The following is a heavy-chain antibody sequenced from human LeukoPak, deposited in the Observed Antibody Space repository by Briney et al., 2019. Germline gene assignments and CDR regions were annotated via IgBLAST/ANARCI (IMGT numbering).Heavy chain of an antibody. V-gene: IGHV4-34*01. CDR1: GGSFSGYY. CDR3: GGDIVVVPAAIRAY. CDR2: INHSGST. J-gene: IGHJ4*02. Sequence: SETLSLTCAVYGGSFSGYYWSWIRQPPGKGLEWIGEINHSGSTNYNPSLKSRVTISVDTSKNQFSLKLSSVTAADTAVYYCGGDIVVVPAAIRAYWGQGTLVTVSS. D-gene: IGHD2-2*02.